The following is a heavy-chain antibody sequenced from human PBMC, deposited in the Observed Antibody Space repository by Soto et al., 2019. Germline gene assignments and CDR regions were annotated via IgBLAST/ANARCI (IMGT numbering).Heavy chain of an antibody. V-gene: IGHV1-69*13. Sequence: SVKVSCKASGGTFSSYAISWVLQAPGEGLEWMGGIIPIFGTANYAQKFQGRVTITADESTSTAYMELSSLRSEDTAVYYCARLPRQYYYDSSGYWGAFDIWGQGTMVTVSS. CDR2: IIPIFGTA. D-gene: IGHD3-22*01. CDR3: ARLPRQYYYDSSGYWGAFDI. J-gene: IGHJ3*02. CDR1: GGTFSSYA.